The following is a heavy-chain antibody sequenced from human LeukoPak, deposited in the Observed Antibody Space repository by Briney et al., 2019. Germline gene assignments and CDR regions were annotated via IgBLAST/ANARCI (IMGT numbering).Heavy chain of an antibody. Sequence: SVKVSCKASGGTFSSYTISWVRQAPGQGLEWMGRIIPILGIANYAQKFQGRVTITADKSTSTAYMELSSLRSEDTAVYYCARVMYCSGGSCYSGGFGWFDPWGQGTLVTASS. D-gene: IGHD2-15*01. V-gene: IGHV1-69*02. CDR2: IIPILGIA. CDR3: ARVMYCSGGSCYSGGFGWFDP. J-gene: IGHJ5*02. CDR1: GGTFSSYT.